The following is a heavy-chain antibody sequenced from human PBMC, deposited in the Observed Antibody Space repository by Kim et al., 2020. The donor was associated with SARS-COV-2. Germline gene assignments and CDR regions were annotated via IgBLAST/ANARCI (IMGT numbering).Heavy chain of an antibody. CDR2: ISSSGSTI. J-gene: IGHJ5*02. D-gene: IGHD3-3*01. Sequence: GGSLRLSCAASGFTFSSYEMNWVRQAPGKGLEWVSYISSSGSTIYYADSVKGRFTISRDNAKNSLYLQMNSLRAEDTAVYYCARDQAHYDFWSGYDNWFDPWGQGTLVTVSS. CDR3: ARDQAHYDFWSGYDNWFDP. V-gene: IGHV3-48*03. CDR1: GFTFSSYE.